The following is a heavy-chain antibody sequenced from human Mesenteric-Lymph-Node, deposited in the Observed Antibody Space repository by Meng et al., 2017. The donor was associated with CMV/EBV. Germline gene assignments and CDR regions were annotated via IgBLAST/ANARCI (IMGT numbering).Heavy chain of an antibody. D-gene: IGHD1-26*01. CDR2: IIPILDIT. V-gene: IGHV1-69*02. J-gene: IGHJ4*02. Sequence: SVKVSCKASGGTFSSYTISWVRQAPGQGPEWMGRIIPILDITNYAQKFQGRVTITADKSTSTVYMELSSLRSEDTAVYYCARMPSGSYRHYFDYWGQGTLVTVSS. CDR1: GGTFSSYT. CDR3: ARMPSGSYRHYFDY.